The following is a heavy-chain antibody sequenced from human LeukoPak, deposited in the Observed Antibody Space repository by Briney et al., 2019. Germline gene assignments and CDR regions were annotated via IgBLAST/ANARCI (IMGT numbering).Heavy chain of an antibody. CDR2: IKKDGSGV. J-gene: IGHJ6*04. CDR3: AGGSSMEV. D-gene: IGHD1-26*01. Sequence: PGGTLRLSCAVSGFAFSESWMYSGREAPGKGLEGGANIKKDGSGVSYTDSVKGRFIISRDNAMNSLYLQMNSLRVEDTAVYFCAGGSSMEVWGKGTAVTVSS. CDR1: GFAFSESW. V-gene: IGHV3-7*03.